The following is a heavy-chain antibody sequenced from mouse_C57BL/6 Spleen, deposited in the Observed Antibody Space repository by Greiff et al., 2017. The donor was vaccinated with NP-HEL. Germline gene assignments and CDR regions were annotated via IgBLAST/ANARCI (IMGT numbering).Heavy chain of an antibody. Sequence: EVQVVESGEGLVKPGGSLKLSCAASGFTFSSYAMSWVRQTPEKRLEWVAYISSGGDYIYYADTVKGRFTISRDNARNTLYLQMSSLKSEDTAMYYCTRDRGWFSMDYWGQGTSVTVSS. CDR1: GFTFSSYA. CDR2: ISSGGDYI. V-gene: IGHV5-9-1*02. CDR3: TRDRGWFSMDY. J-gene: IGHJ4*01. D-gene: IGHD2-3*01.